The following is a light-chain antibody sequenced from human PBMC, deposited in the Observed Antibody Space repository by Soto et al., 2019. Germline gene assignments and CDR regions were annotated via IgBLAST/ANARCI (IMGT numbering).Light chain of an antibody. J-gene: IGLJ1*01. V-gene: IGLV2-14*01. CDR3: VSYTSSTTYV. CDR2: EVD. Sequence: SVLTQPAPVSGSPGQSITISCTGTSSDVGFYNYVSWYQQQHPGKAPKLMIYEVDNRPSGVSIRFSGSKSGNTASLTISRLQTEDEADYYCVSYTSSTTYVFGTGTKVTVL. CDR1: SSDVGFYNY.